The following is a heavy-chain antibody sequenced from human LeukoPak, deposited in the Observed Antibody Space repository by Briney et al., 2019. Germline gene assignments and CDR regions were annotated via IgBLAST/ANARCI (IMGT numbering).Heavy chain of an antibody. V-gene: IGHV4-39*01. CDR2: IYYSGST. D-gene: IGHD3-3*01. CDR3: ARHVFYDFWSGSSPNYFDY. J-gene: IGHJ4*02. CDR1: GGSISSSSYY. Sequence: SETLSLTCTVSGGSISSSSYYRGWIRQPPGKGLEWIGSIYYSGSTYYNPSLKSRVTISVDTSKNQFSLKLSSVTAADTAVYYRARHVFYDFWSGSSPNYFDYWGQGTLVTVSS.